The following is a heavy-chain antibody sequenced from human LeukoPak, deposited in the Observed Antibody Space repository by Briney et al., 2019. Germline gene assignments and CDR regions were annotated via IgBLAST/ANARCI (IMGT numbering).Heavy chain of an antibody. CDR3: ARPGGLYYFDY. D-gene: IGHD1-26*01. V-gene: IGHV1-69*13. CDR2: IIPIFGTA. J-gene: IGHJ4*02. CDR1: GGTFISYA. Sequence: ASVKVSCKASGGTFISYAISWVRQAPGQGLEWMGGIIPIFGTANYAQKFQGRVTITADESTSTAYMELSSLRSEDTAVYYCARPGGLYYFDYWGQGTLVTVSS.